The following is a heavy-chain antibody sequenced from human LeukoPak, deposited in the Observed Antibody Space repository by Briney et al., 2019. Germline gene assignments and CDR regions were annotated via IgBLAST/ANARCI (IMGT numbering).Heavy chain of an antibody. V-gene: IGHV1-2*02. Sequence: ASVKVSCKASGYTFTGYYMHWVRQAPGQGLEGVGWINPNSGGTNYAQKFQGRVTMTRDTSISAAYMELSRLRSDDTAVYYCARDGSSWYSNWFDPWGQGTLVTVSS. J-gene: IGHJ5*02. D-gene: IGHD6-13*01. CDR3: ARDGSSWYSNWFDP. CDR2: INPNSGGT. CDR1: GYTFTGYY.